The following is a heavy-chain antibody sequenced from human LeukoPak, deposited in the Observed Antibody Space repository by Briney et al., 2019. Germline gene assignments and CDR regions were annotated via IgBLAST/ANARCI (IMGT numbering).Heavy chain of an antibody. J-gene: IGHJ4*02. CDR2: IHYGGSS. CDR3: ARHMGQQWLVVPPFDY. Sequence: PSETLSLTCTVSGGSISSGTYYWGWIRQPPGKGLEWIGSIHYGGSSFYNPSLKSRVTISVDTSKNQFSLKLSSVTAADTAVYYCARHMGQQWLVVPPFDYWGQGTLVTVSS. V-gene: IGHV4-39*01. D-gene: IGHD6-19*01. CDR1: GGSISSGTYY.